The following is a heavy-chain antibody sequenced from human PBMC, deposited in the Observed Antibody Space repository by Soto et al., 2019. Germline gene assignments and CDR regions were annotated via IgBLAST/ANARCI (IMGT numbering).Heavy chain of an antibody. Sequence: PSETLSLTCAVYNGSFSDYYWSWIRQTPGKGLEWIGEINHSGTTNYNPSLKSRVTISADTSKNQFSLKLTSVTAADTVVYYCARVRERYSGSHAYWGQGTQVTVSS. D-gene: IGHD1-26*01. J-gene: IGHJ4*02. V-gene: IGHV4-34*01. CDR3: ARVRERYSGSHAY. CDR1: NGSFSDYY. CDR2: INHSGTT.